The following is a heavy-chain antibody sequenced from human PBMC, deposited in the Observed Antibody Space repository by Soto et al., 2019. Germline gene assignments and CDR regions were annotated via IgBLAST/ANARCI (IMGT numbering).Heavy chain of an antibody. J-gene: IGHJ6*02. CDR3: ARHYVEGGRHGMDV. CDR1: GYTFTSYW. CDR2: IDPTDSST. D-gene: IGHD3-16*01. V-gene: IGHV5-10-1*01. Sequence: PGESLKISCQGSGYTFTSYWITWVRQLPGKGLEWMGRIDPTDSSTKYSPSFQGHVTISADNSVSTVYLQWSSLKASDTAMYYCARHYVEGGRHGMDVWGQGTTVTVSS.